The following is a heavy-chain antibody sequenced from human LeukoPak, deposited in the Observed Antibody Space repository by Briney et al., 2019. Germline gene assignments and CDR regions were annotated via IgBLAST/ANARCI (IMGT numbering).Heavy chain of an antibody. CDR2: INPSGGST. CDR1: GYTFTSYY. Sequence: WASVKVSCKASGYTFTSYYMHWVRQAPGQGLEWMGVINPSGGSTSYAQKFQGRVTMTRDTSTSTVYMELSSLRSEDTAVYYCARGTLRYSSSWYSPADYWGQGTLVTVSS. V-gene: IGHV1-46*01. J-gene: IGHJ4*02. D-gene: IGHD6-13*01. CDR3: ARGTLRYSSSWYSPADY.